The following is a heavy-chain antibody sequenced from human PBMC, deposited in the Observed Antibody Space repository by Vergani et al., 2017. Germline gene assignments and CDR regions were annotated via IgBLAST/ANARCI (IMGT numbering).Heavy chain of an antibody. Sequence: QVQLQQWGAGLLKPSETLSLTCAVYGGSFSGYYWSWIRQPPGKGLEWIGEINHSGSTNYNPSLKSRVTISVDTSKNQFSLKLSSVTAADTAVYYCARAHYYYGIDVWGQGTTVTVSS. V-gene: IGHV4-34*01. CDR3: ARAHYYYGIDV. CDR2: INHSGST. CDR1: GGSFSGYY. J-gene: IGHJ6*02.